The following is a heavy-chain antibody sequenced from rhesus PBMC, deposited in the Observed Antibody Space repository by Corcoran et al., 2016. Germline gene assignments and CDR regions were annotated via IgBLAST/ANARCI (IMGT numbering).Heavy chain of an antibody. V-gene: IGHV3-72*01. CDR3: ARSLFGPSHNSLDV. CDR1: GFTFSSYA. Sequence: EVQLVESGGGLVQPGGSLRLSCAASGFTFSSYAMQWVLQAPGKGLEWVSAIGPGGDTYYADAVKGRFTISRDNAKNSLYLQMNSLRAEDTAVYYCARSLFGPSHNSLDVWGRGVLVTVSS. J-gene: IGHJ5-2*02. CDR2: IGPGGDT. D-gene: IGHD3-3*01.